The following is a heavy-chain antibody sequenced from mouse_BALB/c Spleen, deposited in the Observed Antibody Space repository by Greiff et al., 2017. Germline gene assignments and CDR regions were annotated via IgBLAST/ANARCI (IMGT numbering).Heavy chain of an antibody. V-gene: IGHV5-12-1*01. J-gene: IGHJ3*01. CDR3: ARHGNYSSWFAY. D-gene: IGHD2-1*01. CDR1: GFAFSSYD. CDR2: ISSGGGST. Sequence: EVQVVESGGGLVKPGGSLKLSCAASGFAFSSYDMSWVRQTPEKRLEWVAYISSGGGSTYYPDTVKGRFTISRDNAKNTLYLQMSSLKSEDTAMYYCARHGNYSSWFAYWGQGTLVTVSA.